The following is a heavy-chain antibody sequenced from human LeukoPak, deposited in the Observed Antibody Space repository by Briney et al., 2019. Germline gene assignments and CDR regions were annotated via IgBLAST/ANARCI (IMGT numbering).Heavy chain of an antibody. CDR1: GGSFSGYY. Sequence: SETLSLTCAVYGGSFSGYYWSWIRQPPGKGLEWIGEINHSGSTNYNPSLKSRVTISVDTSKNQFSLKLSSVTAADTAVYYCARQLSVVVPAAMFRYYYYYMDVWGKGTTVTISS. D-gene: IGHD2-2*01. J-gene: IGHJ6*03. CDR2: INHSGST. CDR3: ARQLSVVVPAAMFRYYYYYMDV. V-gene: IGHV4-34*01.